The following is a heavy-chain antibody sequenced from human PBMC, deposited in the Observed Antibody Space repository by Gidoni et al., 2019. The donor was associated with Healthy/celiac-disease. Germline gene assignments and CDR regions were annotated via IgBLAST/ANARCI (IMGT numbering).Heavy chain of an antibody. Sequence: QVQLQESGPGLAKPSETLSLTCTVSGGSVSSGSYYWSWIRQPPGKGLEWIRYIYYSGSTNYNPSLKSRVTISVDTSKNQFSLKLSSVTAADTAVYYCASGNDYGDYEIPGPNWYFDLWGRGTLVTVSS. CDR3: ASGNDYGDYEIPGPNWYFDL. D-gene: IGHD4-17*01. J-gene: IGHJ2*01. CDR1: GGSVSSGSYY. CDR2: IYYSGST. V-gene: IGHV4-61*01.